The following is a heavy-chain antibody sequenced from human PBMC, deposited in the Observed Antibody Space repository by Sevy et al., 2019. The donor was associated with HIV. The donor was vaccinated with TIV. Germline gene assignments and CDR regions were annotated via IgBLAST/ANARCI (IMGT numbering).Heavy chain of an antibody. CDR3: ARALFDY. V-gene: IGHV4-61*01. Sequence: SETLSLTCTVSGDSVSGGSYYWSWIRQPPGKGLEWIGDIYYSGSTNYNPSLKSRVTISIDMSKNQFSLRLTSVTAADTAVYYCARALFDYWGQGTLVTVSS. CDR2: IYYSGST. CDR1: GDSVSGGSYY. J-gene: IGHJ4*02.